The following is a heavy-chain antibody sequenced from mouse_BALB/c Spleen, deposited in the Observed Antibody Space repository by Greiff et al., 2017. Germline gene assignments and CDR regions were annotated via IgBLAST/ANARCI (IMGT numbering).Heavy chain of an antibody. V-gene: IGHV5-9-3*01. CDR1: GFTFSSYA. CDR3: ARHRSTAVFDY. Sequence: EVMLVESGGGLVKPGGSLKLSCAASGFTFSSYAMSWVRQTPEKRLEWVATISSGGSYTYYPDSVKGRFTISRDNAKNTLYLQMSSLRSEDTAMYYCARHRSTAVFDYWGQGTTLTVSS. J-gene: IGHJ2*01. D-gene: IGHD1-2*01. CDR2: ISSGGSYT.